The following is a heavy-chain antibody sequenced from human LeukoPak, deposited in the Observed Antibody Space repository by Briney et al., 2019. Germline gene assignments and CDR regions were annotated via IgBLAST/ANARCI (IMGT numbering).Heavy chain of an antibody. CDR1: GFTFSSYS. CDR2: ISSSSSYI. CDR3: AKMGPLVVAATWFDY. J-gene: IGHJ4*02. D-gene: IGHD2-15*01. V-gene: IGHV3-21*04. Sequence: GGSLRLSCAASGFTFSSYSMNWVRQAPGKGLEWVSSISSSSSYIYYADSVKGRFTISRDNAKNSLYLQMNSLRAEDTAVYYCAKMGPLVVAATWFDYWGQGTLVTVSS.